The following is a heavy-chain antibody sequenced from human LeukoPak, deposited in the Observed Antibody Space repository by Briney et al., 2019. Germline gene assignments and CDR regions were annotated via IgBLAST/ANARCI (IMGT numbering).Heavy chain of an antibody. V-gene: IGHV1-46*01. Sequence: ASVKVSCKASGYTFVSYLIHWVREAPGQGLEWMVIISPNDGNTQYAPKFRGRVTMTRDISTTTAYMELSRLRSDDTAVYYCARRTYSSSSSIFDYWGQGTLVTVSS. CDR2: ISPNDGNT. D-gene: IGHD6-6*01. CDR1: GYTFVSYL. J-gene: IGHJ4*02. CDR3: ARRTYSSSSSIFDY.